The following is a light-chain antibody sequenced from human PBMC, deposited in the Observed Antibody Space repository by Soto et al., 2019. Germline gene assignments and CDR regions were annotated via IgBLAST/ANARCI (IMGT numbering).Light chain of an antibody. CDR3: QQYNNWPPMST. CDR2: GTS. J-gene: IGKJ2*01. V-gene: IGKV3-15*01. CDR1: QNVGRN. Sequence: EIVMTQSPDTLSVSPGERATLSCRASQNVGRNVAWYQQRPGQAPRLLIHGTSTRAADIPARFSGSVTGTEFTLTSNSLPPEDFVIYYWQQYNNWPPMSTFGQGTKLEMK.